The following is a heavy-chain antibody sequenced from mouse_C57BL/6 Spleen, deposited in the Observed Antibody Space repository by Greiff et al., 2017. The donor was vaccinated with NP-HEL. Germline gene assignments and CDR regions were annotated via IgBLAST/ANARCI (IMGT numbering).Heavy chain of an antibody. J-gene: IGHJ2*01. V-gene: IGHV5-16*01. Sequence: EVMLVESEGGLVQPGSSMKLSCTASGFTFSDYYMAWVRQVPEKGLEWVANINYDGSSTYYLDSLKSRFIISRDNAKNILYLQMSSLKSEDTATYYCARGETGTPFDYWGQGTTLTVSS. CDR3: ARGETGTPFDY. CDR2: INYDGSST. D-gene: IGHD4-1*01. CDR1: GFTFSDYY.